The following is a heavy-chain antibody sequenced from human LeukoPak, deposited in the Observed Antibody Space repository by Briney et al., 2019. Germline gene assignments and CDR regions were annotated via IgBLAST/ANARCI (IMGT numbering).Heavy chain of an antibody. J-gene: IGHJ4*02. V-gene: IGHV3-7*03. CDR3: ARGLYSSTTYYFDY. CDR2: IKKDGSEK. CDR1: GFTSSSYW. Sequence: GGSLRLSCAASGFTSSSYWMSWVRQAPGKGLEWVANIKKDGSEKYYVDSVKGRFTISRDNAKNSLYLQMNSLRAEDTAVYFCARGLYSSTTYYFDYWGQGTLVTVS. D-gene: IGHD6-13*01.